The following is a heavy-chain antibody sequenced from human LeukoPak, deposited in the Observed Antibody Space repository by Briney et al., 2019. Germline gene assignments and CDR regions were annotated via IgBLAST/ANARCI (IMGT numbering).Heavy chain of an antibody. D-gene: IGHD3-3*01. V-gene: IGHV1-18*01. J-gene: IGHJ6*03. CDR2: ISAYNGNT. Sequence: ASVKVSCKASGYTFTSYGISWVRQAPGQGLEWMGWISAYNGNTNYAQKLQGRVTMTTDTSTSTAYMELRSLRSDDTAVYYCARALYYDFWSGYYGAYYHYMDVWGKGTTVTVSS. CDR1: GYTFTSYG. CDR3: ARALYYDFWSGYYGAYYHYMDV.